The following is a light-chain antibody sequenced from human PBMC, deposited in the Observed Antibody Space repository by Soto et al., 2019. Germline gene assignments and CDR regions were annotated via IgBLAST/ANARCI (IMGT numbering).Light chain of an antibody. CDR3: QQLNSYVFA. V-gene: IGKV1-9*01. Sequence: DIPLTQSPSFLSASVGDRVTITCRASQAVSRYLAWYQQKPGKAPNLLIYAASTLRSGVPSRFRGSGSETEFTHTISSLQPEDCATYYCQQLNSYVFAFGPGTKVDIK. CDR1: QAVSRY. J-gene: IGKJ3*01. CDR2: AAS.